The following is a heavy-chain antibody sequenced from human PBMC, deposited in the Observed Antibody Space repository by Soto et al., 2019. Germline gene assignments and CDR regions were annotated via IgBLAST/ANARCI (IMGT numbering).Heavy chain of an antibody. CDR1: GGSISTSY. D-gene: IGHD2-15*01. V-gene: IGHV4-59*08. J-gene: IGHJ4*02. CDR2: IYHSGNT. Sequence: QVQLQESGPGLVKPSETLSLTCTVSGGSISTSYWSWIRQPPGKGLEWIAYIYHSGNTDYNPSLKSRVTTSVDTSKNQFSLNLSSVTAADTAVYYCARVGYCSGGSCYLGWHVMDYWGQGTLVTVSS. CDR3: ARVGYCSGGSCYLGWHVMDY.